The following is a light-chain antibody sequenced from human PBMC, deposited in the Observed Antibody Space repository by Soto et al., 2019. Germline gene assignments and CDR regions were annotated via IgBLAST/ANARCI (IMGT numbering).Light chain of an antibody. CDR2: EVS. Sequence: QSALTQPASVSGSPGQSITISCTGTSSDVGGYNYVSWYQQHPGKAPKLMIYEVSNRPSGVSIRFSASKSGNTASLTISGLQAEDEADYYCSSYTSSSTLWVFGTGTKLTVL. J-gene: IGLJ1*01. CDR3: SSYTSSSTLWV. V-gene: IGLV2-14*01. CDR1: SSDVGGYNY.